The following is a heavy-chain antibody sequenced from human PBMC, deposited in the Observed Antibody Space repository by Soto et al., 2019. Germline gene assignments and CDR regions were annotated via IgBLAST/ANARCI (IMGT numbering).Heavy chain of an antibody. CDR2: ISWNSATI. CDR3: AKDHSGWNYGIDF. D-gene: IGHD1-7*01. V-gene: IGHV3-9*01. J-gene: IGHJ4*02. CDR1: GFTFDEHA. Sequence: EVQLVESGGGLVQPGRSLRLSCAASGFTFDEHAMHWVRQAPGKGLEWVSFISWNSATIGYVDSVKGRFTISRDNAKNSLYLQMNSLRAEDTALYYCAKDHSGWNYGIDFWGQGTLVTVSS.